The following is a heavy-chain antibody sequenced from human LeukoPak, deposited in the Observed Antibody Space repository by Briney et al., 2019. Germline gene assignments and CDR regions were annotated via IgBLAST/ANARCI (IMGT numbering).Heavy chain of an antibody. CDR2: INTGSSTI. CDR3: ARALWYYDSSGYAIGFYFDS. J-gene: IGHJ4*02. CDR1: GFTFSSYS. Sequence: PGGSLRLSCAASGFTFSSYSMNWVRQAPGKGLEWGSYINTGSSTIYYADSVKGRFTISRDTAKNSLYLQMNSLRDEDTAVYYCARALWYYDSSGYAIGFYFDSWGQGTLVTVSS. D-gene: IGHD3-22*01. V-gene: IGHV3-48*02.